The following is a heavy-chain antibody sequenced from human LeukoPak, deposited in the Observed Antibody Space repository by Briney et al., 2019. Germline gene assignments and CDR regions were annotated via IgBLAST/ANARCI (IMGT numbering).Heavy chain of an antibody. CDR3: AKDRSATITPSYYFDY. J-gene: IGHJ4*02. Sequence: GGSLRLSCAASGFTFDDYAMHWVRQAPGKGLEWVSGISWNSGSIGYADSVKGRFTISRDNAKNSLYLQMNSLRAEDTALYYCAKDRSATITPSYYFDYWGQGTLVTVSS. V-gene: IGHV3-9*01. CDR2: ISWNSGSI. D-gene: IGHD5-12*01. CDR1: GFTFDDYA.